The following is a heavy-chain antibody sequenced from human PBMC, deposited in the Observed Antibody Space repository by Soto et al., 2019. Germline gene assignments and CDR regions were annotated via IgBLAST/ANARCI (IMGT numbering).Heavy chain of an antibody. Sequence: PGESLKISCKGSGYSFTSYWISWVRQMPGKGLEWMGRIDPSDSYTNYSPSFQGHVTISADKSISTAYLQWSSLKASDTAMYYCARHYFDFWSGYPPMDVWGQGTTVTVPS. CDR3: ARHYFDFWSGYPPMDV. V-gene: IGHV5-10-1*01. J-gene: IGHJ6*02. CDR2: IDPSDSYT. CDR1: GYSFTSYW. D-gene: IGHD3-3*01.